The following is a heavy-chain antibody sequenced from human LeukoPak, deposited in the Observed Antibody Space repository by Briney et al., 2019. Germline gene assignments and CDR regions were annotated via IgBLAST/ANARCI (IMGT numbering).Heavy chain of an antibody. CDR2: TYYRSKWYN. Sequence: SQTLSLTCAISGYTVSSNSAAWNWIRLSPSRGLEWLGRTYYRSKWYNDYAGSVKSRITINPDTSKNKFSLQLNSVTPEDTAVFYCARGPQLVGYYYIDVWAEGTTVTVSS. J-gene: IGHJ6*03. CDR1: GYTVSSNSAA. D-gene: IGHD6-13*01. CDR3: ARGPQLVGYYYIDV. V-gene: IGHV6-1*01.